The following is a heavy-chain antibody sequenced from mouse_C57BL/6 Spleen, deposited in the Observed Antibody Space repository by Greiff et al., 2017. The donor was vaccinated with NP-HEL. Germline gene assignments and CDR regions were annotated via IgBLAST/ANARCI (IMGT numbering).Heavy chain of an antibody. Sequence: EVKVVESGGGLVQPGGSLKLSCAASGFTFSDYYMYWVRQTPEKRLEWVAYISNGGGSTYYPDTVKGRFTISRDNAKNTLYLQMSRLKSEDTAMYYCARRGTGAFDYWGQGTTLTVSS. CDR2: ISNGGGST. CDR1: GFTFSDYY. J-gene: IGHJ2*01. CDR3: ARRGTGAFDY. V-gene: IGHV5-12*01. D-gene: IGHD4-1*01.